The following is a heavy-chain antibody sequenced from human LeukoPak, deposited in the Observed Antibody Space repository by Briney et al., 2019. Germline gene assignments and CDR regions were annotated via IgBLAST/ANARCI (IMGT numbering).Heavy chain of an antibody. Sequence: GGSLRLSCAASGFTVSSNYMSWVRQAPGKGLEWVSVIYSGGSTYYADSVKGRFTISRDNSKNTLFLQMNSLRAEDTAIYYCAKASAFYFDTSGYPIPHYYDFWGQGTLVTVSS. CDR1: GFTVSSNY. V-gene: IGHV3-53*01. CDR3: AKASAFYFDTSGYPIPHYYDF. CDR2: IYSGGST. J-gene: IGHJ4*02. D-gene: IGHD3-22*01.